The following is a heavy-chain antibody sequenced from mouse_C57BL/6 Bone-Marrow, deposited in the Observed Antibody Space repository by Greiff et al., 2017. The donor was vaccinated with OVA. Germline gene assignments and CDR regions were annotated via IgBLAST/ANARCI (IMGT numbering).Heavy chain of an antibody. J-gene: IGHJ3*01. Sequence: QVQLQQPGAELVKPGASVKMSCKASGYTFTSYWITWVKQRPGQGLEWIGWFYPGSGSIKYNEKFKDKATLTADKSSSTVYMELSRLTSEDSAVYFCARHEGLGRGFAYWGQGTLVTVSA. CDR3: ARHEGLGRGFAY. V-gene: IGHV1-62-2*01. D-gene: IGHD4-1*01. CDR1: GYTFTSYW. CDR2: FYPGSGSI.